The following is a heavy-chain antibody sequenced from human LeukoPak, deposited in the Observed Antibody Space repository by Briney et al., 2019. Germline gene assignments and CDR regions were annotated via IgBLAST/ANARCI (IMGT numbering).Heavy chain of an antibody. V-gene: IGHV5-51*01. Sequence: GESLKISCKGSGYSFTSYWIGWVRQMPGKGLEWMGIIYPGDSDTRYSPSFQGQVTISADKSISTAYLQWSSLKASDTAMYYCARGRSYYYDSSGQLLDYWGPGTLVTVSS. CDR3: ARGRSYYYDSSGQLLDY. CDR1: GYSFTSYW. J-gene: IGHJ4*02. D-gene: IGHD3-22*01. CDR2: IYPGDSDT.